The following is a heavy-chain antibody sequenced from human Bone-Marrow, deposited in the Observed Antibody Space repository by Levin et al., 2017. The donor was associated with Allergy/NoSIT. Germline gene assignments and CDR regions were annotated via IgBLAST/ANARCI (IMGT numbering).Heavy chain of an antibody. CDR1: GDTVSSNNVA. J-gene: IGHJ5*02. Sequence: SETLSLTCVISGDTVSSNNVAWNWIRQSPSRGLKWLGRTYYRTKWFTDYAVSVKSRITIRPDTFKNQFSLQLNSMTPDDTAVYYCAREEPSGTYYNWFDPWGQGTLVTVSS. CDR2: TYYRTKWFT. D-gene: IGHD1-26*01. V-gene: IGHV6-1*01. CDR3: AREEPSGTYYNWFDP.